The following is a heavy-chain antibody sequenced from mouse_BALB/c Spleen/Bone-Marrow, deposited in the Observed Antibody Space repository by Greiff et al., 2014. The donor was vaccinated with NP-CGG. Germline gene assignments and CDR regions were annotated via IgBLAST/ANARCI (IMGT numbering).Heavy chain of an antibody. D-gene: IGHD1-1*01. V-gene: IGHV1-69*01. Sequence: QVQLQQPGAELGMPGASVKMSCKASGYTFTDKWMYWVKQRPGQGLEWIGAIDTSDSYTNYNQKFMGKASLTVDASSSTAYMQVSSPTSDDSAVYYCARGGHYFSLDYWGQGTSVTVSS. J-gene: IGHJ4*01. CDR2: IDTSDSYT. CDR3: ARGGHYFSLDY. CDR1: GYTFTDKW.